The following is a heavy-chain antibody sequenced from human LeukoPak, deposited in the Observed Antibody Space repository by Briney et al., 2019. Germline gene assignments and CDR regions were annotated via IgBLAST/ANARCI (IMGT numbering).Heavy chain of an antibody. Sequence: PGGSLRLSCAASGFSFSIYRMNWVRQAPGKGPEWIAYIHLSGAPIHDAEPVKGRFSISRDNVNNALYLQMDNLRVEDTGVYYCARDRGYTRTNTDGYPVFDLWGQGTLVTVSS. V-gene: IGHV3-48*03. D-gene: IGHD5-24*01. J-gene: IGHJ4*03. CDR3: ARDRGYTRTNTDGYPVFDL. CDR1: GFSFSIYR. CDR2: IHLSGAPI.